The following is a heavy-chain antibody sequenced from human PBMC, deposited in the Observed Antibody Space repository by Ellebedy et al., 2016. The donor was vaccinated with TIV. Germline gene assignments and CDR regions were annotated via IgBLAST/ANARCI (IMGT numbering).Heavy chain of an antibody. CDR3: ARHDSYDILTGYSLDY. V-gene: IGHV4-59*08. Sequence: SETLSLXXTVSGGSISSYYWSWIRQPPGKGLAWIGYINYSGSTNYNPSLKSRVTISVDTSKNQFSLKLRSVTAADTAVYYCARHDSYDILTGYSLDYWGQGTLVTVSS. CDR2: INYSGST. CDR1: GGSISSYY. J-gene: IGHJ4*02. D-gene: IGHD3-9*01.